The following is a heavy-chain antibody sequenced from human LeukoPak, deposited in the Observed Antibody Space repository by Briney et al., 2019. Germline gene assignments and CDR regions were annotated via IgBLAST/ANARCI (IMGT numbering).Heavy chain of an antibody. CDR3: AKDTGYSYGPHDY. Sequence: GGSLRLSCAASGFTFSSYAMSWVRQAPGKGLEWVSAISGSGGSTYYADSVKGRFTISRDNSKNTLYLQVNSLRAEDTAVYYCAKDTGYSYGPHDYWGQGTLVTVSS. V-gene: IGHV3-23*01. CDR2: ISGSGGST. CDR1: GFTFSSYA. J-gene: IGHJ4*02. D-gene: IGHD5-18*01.